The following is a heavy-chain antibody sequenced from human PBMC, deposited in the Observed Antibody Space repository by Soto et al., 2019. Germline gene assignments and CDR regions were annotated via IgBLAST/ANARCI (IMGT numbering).Heavy chain of an antibody. Sequence: QVHLVQSGAEVKKPGASVKVSCKGSGYDFTTYGITWVRQAPGQGLEWMAWISAHNGNTDYAQKLQGRVTVTRDTSTSTAYMELRSRRSDATAVYYCARGRYADYWGQGALITVSS. CDR2: ISAHNGNT. D-gene: IGHD1-26*01. J-gene: IGHJ4*02. CDR3: ARGRYADY. CDR1: GYDFTTYG. V-gene: IGHV1-18*01.